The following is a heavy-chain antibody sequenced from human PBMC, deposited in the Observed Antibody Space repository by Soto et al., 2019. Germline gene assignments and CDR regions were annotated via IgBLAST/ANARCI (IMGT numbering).Heavy chain of an antibody. D-gene: IGHD2-21*01. V-gene: IGHV1-69*12. CDR1: GGTFSSYA. CDR3: ARSGVVVNGFDI. J-gene: IGHJ3*02. Sequence: VQLVQSGAEVKKPGSSVKVSCKASGGTFSSYAISWVRQAPGQGLEWLGGSIPISGTANYAQKFQGRVRITADESKSTAYMELSSLRSEDTAVYYCARSGVVVNGFDIWGQGTMVTVSS. CDR2: SIPISGTA.